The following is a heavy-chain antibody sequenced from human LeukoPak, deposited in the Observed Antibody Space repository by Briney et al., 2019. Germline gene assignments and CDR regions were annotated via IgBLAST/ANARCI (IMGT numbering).Heavy chain of an antibody. Sequence: GGSLRLSCAASGFTFSSYAMSWVRQAPGKGLEWVSAISASCGSTYYADSVKGRFTISRDNSKNTLYLQMNSLRAEDTAVYYCENALFDWSPPRDYWGQGTLVTVSS. V-gene: IGHV3-23*01. D-gene: IGHD3-9*01. CDR2: ISASCGST. CDR3: ENALFDWSPPRDY. CDR1: GFTFSSYA. J-gene: IGHJ4*02.